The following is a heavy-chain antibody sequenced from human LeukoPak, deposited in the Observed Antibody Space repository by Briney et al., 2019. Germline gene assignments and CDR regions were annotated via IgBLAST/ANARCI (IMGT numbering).Heavy chain of an antibody. CDR2: IYYSGST. CDR3: ARTHYGGPDYFDY. V-gene: IGHV4-59*01. J-gene: IGHJ4*02. CDR1: GGSISSYY. Sequence: SETLSLTCTVSGGSISSYYWSWIRQPPGKGLEWIGYIYYSGSTNYNPSLKSRVTISVDTSKNQFSLKLNSVTAADTAVYYCARTHYGGPDYFDYWGQGTLVTVSS. D-gene: IGHD4-17*01.